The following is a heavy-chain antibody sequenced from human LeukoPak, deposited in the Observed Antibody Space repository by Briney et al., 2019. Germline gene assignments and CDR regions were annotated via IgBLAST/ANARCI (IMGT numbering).Heavy chain of an antibody. J-gene: IGHJ4*02. CDR1: GDTLTELS. CDR2: FDPEHGEM. V-gene: IGHV1-24*01. D-gene: IGHD3-9*01. Sequence: ASVKVSCKVSGDTLTELSTHWVRQAPGKGLEWMGGFDPEHGEMIYAQKLQGRVTITEDRSTDTAYMALSSLRSEDTAVYYCATGGPWDLLKYWGQGTLVTVSS. CDR3: ATGGPWDLLKY.